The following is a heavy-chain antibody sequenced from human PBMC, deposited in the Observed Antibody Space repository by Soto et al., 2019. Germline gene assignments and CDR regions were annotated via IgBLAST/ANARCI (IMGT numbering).Heavy chain of an antibody. CDR2: IWYDGSNK. J-gene: IGHJ6*02. CDR1: GFTFSSYG. Sequence: PGGSLRLSCAASGFTFSSYGMHWVRQAPGKGLEWVAVIWYDGSNKYYADSVKGRFTISRDNSKNTLYLQMNSLRAEDTAVYYCARWLTAARLSGYGMDVWGQGTTVTVSS. D-gene: IGHD6-6*01. V-gene: IGHV3-33*01. CDR3: ARWLTAARLSGYGMDV.